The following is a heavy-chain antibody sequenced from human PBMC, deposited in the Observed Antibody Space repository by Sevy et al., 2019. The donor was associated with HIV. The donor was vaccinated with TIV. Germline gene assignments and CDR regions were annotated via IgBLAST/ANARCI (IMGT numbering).Heavy chain of an antibody. CDR2: IGVYNDNL. J-gene: IGHJ4*02. D-gene: IGHD3-10*01. Sequence: ASVKVSCKTSGYIFTNSGITWVRQAPGQGLEWMGWIGVYNDNLKYAQKFQGRVTMTTDTSTSTAYMELTSLRSDDTGVYYCARVPTYHYGSATYFDYWGQGTLVTVSS. V-gene: IGHV1-18*01. CDR3: ARVPTYHYGSATYFDY. CDR1: GYIFTNSG.